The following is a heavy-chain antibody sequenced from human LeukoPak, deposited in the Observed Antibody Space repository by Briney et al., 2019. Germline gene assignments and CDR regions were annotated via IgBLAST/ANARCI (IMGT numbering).Heavy chain of an antibody. Sequence: ASVKVSCKASGGTFSSYAISWVRQAPGQGLEWMGRITPILGIANYAQKFQGRVTFTADKSTSTAYMELSSLRSEDTAVYYCAREVRVARGFDYWGQGTLVTVSS. V-gene: IGHV1-69*04. CDR2: ITPILGIA. CDR3: AREVRVARGFDY. D-gene: IGHD3-10*01. J-gene: IGHJ4*02. CDR1: GGTFSSYA.